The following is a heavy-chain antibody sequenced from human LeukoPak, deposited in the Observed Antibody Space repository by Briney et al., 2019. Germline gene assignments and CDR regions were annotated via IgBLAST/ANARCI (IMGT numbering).Heavy chain of an antibody. CDR3: AREAAVAGTGVYFDY. Sequence: ASVKVSCKASGYTFTGCYMHWVRQAPGQGLEWMGWINPDSGGTNFAQKFQGRVTMTRDTSISTAYMDLSRLRSDDTAVYYCAREAAVAGTGVYFDYWGQGTLVTVSS. CDR2: INPDSGGT. J-gene: IGHJ4*02. CDR1: GYTFTGCY. D-gene: IGHD6-19*01. V-gene: IGHV1-2*02.